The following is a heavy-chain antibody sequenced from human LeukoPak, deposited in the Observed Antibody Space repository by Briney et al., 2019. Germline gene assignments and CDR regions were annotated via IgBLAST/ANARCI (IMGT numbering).Heavy chain of an antibody. D-gene: IGHD4-11*01. CDR3: ARARSYSNYRIGGFDP. V-gene: IGHV4-34*01. Sequence: PSETLSLTCAVYGVSFSGYYWSWISQPPGKGLEWIGEINHSGSTNYNPSLKSRVTISVGTSKNQFSLKLSSVTAADTAVYYCARARSYSNYRIGGFDPWGQGTLVTVSS. CDR2: INHSGST. CDR1: GVSFSGYY. J-gene: IGHJ5*02.